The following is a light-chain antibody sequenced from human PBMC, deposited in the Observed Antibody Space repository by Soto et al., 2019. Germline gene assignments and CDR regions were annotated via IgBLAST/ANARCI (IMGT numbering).Light chain of an antibody. CDR1: TSNIGNYD. CDR2: DDN. CDR3: ATWDHSLSAVV. V-gene: IGLV1-51*01. Sequence: QSVLTQPPSVSAAPGQKVTISCSGSTSNIGNYDVSWYQHLPGTVPKLLIYDDNKRPSGIPDRISGSKSGTSATLGITGLQTGDEAHYYCATWDHSLSAVVFGGGTKLTVL. J-gene: IGLJ2*01.